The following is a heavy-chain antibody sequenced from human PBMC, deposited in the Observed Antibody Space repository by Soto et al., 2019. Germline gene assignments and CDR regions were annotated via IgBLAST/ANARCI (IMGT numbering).Heavy chain of an antibody. D-gene: IGHD6-6*01. CDR2: IKQDGSEK. CDR1: GFTFSTYW. J-gene: IGHJ6*02. CDR3: AREREYSSSSGNYYYGMDV. V-gene: IGHV3-7*03. Sequence: GGSLRLSCAASGFTFSTYWMSWVRQAPGKGLEWVANIKQDGSEKYYVDSVKGRFTISRDNAKNSLYLQMNSLRAEDTAVYYCAREREYSSSSGNYYYGMDVWGQGTTVTVSS.